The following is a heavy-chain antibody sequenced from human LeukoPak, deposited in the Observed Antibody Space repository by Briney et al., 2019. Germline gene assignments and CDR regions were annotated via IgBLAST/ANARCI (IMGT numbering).Heavy chain of an antibody. J-gene: IGHJ4*02. D-gene: IGHD3-16*01. Sequence: AGGSLRLSCAASGFTFSSYGMHWVRQAPGKGLEWVAVISYDGSNKYYADSVKGRFTISRDNSKNTLYLQMNSLRAEDTAVYYCARGGPYYDYVWGSSYYFDYWGQGTLVTVSS. V-gene: IGHV3-30*03. CDR1: GFTFSSYG. CDR2: ISYDGSNK. CDR3: ARGGPYYDYVWGSSYYFDY.